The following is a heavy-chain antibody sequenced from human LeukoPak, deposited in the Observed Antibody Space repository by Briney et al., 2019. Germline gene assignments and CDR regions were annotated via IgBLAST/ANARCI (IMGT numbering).Heavy chain of an antibody. D-gene: IGHD1-1*01. Sequence: GGSLRLSCVAYEFTFSTYWMSWVRQAPGKGLEWVANINYDGGETYYVDSVRGRFTISRENAKNSPYLQMNSLRAEDTAVYYCARSSGIGTTDYWGQGTLVTVSS. CDR1: EFTFSTYW. CDR2: INYDGGET. V-gene: IGHV3-7*03. J-gene: IGHJ4*02. CDR3: ARSSGIGTTDY.